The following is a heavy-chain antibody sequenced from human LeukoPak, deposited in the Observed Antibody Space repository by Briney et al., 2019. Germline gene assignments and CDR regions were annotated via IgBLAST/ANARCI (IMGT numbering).Heavy chain of an antibody. V-gene: IGHV4-61*02. Sequence: PSQTLSLTCTVSGGSISSGSYYRSWIRQPAGKGLEWIGRIYTSGSTNYNPSLKSRVTMSVDTSKNQFSLKLSSVTAADTAVYYCARTAIVAGPYFDYWGQGTLVTVSS. J-gene: IGHJ4*02. CDR2: IYTSGST. CDR1: GGSISSGSYY. CDR3: ARTAIVAGPYFDY. D-gene: IGHD3-22*01.